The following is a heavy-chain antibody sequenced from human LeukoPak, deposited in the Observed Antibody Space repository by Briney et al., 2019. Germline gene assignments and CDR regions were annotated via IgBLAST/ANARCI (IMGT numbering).Heavy chain of an antibody. V-gene: IGHV3-30*03. CDR1: GFTFSSYG. CDR2: ISYDGSNK. Sequence: GGSLRLSCAASGFTFSSYGMPWVRQAPGKGLEGVAVISYDGSNKYYADSVKGRFTISRDNSKNTLYLQMNSLRAEDTAVYYCARYYNSSFDNWFDPWGQGTLVTVSS. D-gene: IGHD6-13*01. CDR3: ARYYNSSFDNWFDP. J-gene: IGHJ5*02.